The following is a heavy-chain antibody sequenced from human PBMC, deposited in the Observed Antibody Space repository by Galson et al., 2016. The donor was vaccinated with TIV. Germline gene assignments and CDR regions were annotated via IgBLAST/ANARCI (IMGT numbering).Heavy chain of an antibody. CDR2: INPNSGGT. V-gene: IGHV1-2*04. D-gene: IGHD1/OR15-1a*01. CDR3: AKIGQEHDAFDI. Sequence: SVKVSCKASGYTFTEYCIHWVRQAPGQGLEWMGWINPNSGGTMYAQKFQGWVTMTRDTSITTAYMELSRLKSDDTAVYYCAKIGQEHDAFDIWGQGTMVTVSS. CDR1: GYTFTEYC. J-gene: IGHJ3*02.